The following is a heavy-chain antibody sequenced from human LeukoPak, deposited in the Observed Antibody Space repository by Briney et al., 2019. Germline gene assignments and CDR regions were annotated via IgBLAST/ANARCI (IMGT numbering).Heavy chain of an antibody. CDR1: GYTFTGYY. CDR2: INPNSGGT. D-gene: IGHD4-17*01. V-gene: IGHV1-2*02. CDR3: ARAGGDYAWFDP. Sequence: GASVKVSFTASGYTFTGYYMHWVRQAPGQGLEWMGWINPNSGGTNYAQKFQGRVTMTRDTSISTAYMELSRLRSDDTAVYYCARAGGDYAWFDPWGQGTLVTVSS. J-gene: IGHJ5*02.